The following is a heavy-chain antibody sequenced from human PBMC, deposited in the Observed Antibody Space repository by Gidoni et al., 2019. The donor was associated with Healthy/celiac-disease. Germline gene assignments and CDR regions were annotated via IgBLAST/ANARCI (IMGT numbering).Heavy chain of an antibody. V-gene: IGHV1-69*01. J-gene: IGHJ6*03. CDR1: GGTFSSYA. Sequence: QVQLVQSGAEVKKPGSSVKVSCKASGGTFSSYAISWVRQAPGQGLEWMGGIIPIFGTANYEQKFQGRVTITADESTSTAYMELSSLRSEDTAVYYCARLPLWFGAYYYYMDVWGKGTTVTVSS. CDR2: IIPIFGTA. D-gene: IGHD3-10*01. CDR3: ARLPLWFGAYYYYMDV.